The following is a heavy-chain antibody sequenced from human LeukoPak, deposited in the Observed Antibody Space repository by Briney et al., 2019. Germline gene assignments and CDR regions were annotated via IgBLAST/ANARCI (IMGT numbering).Heavy chain of an antibody. J-gene: IGHJ4*02. CDR3: AKDDGLTGIDY. CDR1: GFTFSSYV. Sequence: GGSLRLSCAASGFTFSSYVMTWVRQAPGKGLEWVSVISGSGTNTYYADSVKGRFTVSRDNSKNTVYLQMNSLRAEDTAVYYCAKDDGLTGIDYWGQGTLVTVSS. V-gene: IGHV3-23*01. D-gene: IGHD7-27*01. CDR2: ISGSGTNT.